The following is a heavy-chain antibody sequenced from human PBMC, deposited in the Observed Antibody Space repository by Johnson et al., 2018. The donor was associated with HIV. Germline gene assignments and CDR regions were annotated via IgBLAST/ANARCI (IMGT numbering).Heavy chain of an antibody. CDR3: ARAGPWASSSLPFDI. CDR1: GFTVSSNY. CDR2: IYSGGST. D-gene: IGHD2-15*01. J-gene: IGHJ3*02. V-gene: IGHV3-53*01. Sequence: VKLVESGGGLIQPGGSLRLSCAASGFTVSSNYMSWVRQAPGKGLEWVSVIYSGGSTYYADSVQGRFTISRDNSKNTLYLQMNRLRAEDTAVYYCARAGPWASSSLPFDIWGQGTMVTVSS.